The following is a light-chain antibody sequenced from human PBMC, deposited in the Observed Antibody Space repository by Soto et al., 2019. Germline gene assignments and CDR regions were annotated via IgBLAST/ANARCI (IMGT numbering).Light chain of an antibody. CDR1: QSVTTN. CDR2: GAS. CDR3: QQYDQWWT. J-gene: IGKJ1*01. Sequence: EILTTQSPATMSVSPGERANFFCRATQSVTTNLACYQLKPGAAPRLLVYGASIRATGIPARFSGSGSGTEYSLTISSLQSEYFGVYFCQQYDQWWTFGQGTKVDIK. V-gene: IGKV3-15*01.